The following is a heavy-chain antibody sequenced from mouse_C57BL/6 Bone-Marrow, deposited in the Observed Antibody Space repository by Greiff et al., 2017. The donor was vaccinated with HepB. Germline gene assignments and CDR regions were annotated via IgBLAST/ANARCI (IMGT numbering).Heavy chain of an antibody. V-gene: IGHV5-4*01. Sequence: EVQLVESGGGLVKPGGSLKLSCAASGFTFSSYAMSWVRQTPEERLEWVATVSDGGSYTYYPDNVKGRFTISRDNAKNNLYLQMSHLKSEDTAMYYCARDSSYGDFDYWGQGTTLTVSS. CDR1: GFTFSSYA. CDR2: VSDGGSYT. CDR3: ARDSSYGDFDY. D-gene: IGHD3-2*02. J-gene: IGHJ2*01.